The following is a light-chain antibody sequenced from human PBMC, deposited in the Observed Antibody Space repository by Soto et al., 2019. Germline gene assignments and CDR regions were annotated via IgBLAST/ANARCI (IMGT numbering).Light chain of an antibody. CDR3: QQSFSPLFT. J-gene: IGKJ3*01. Sequence: DIQMTQSPSSLSASVGDRVTITCRASQSISTYLNWYQQKPGKAPKLLIYAASSLQSGVPSRFSASGSGTDFTLTISSLQPEDFATYYCQQSFSPLFTFGPGTTVDIK. CDR1: QSISTY. V-gene: IGKV1-39*01. CDR2: AAS.